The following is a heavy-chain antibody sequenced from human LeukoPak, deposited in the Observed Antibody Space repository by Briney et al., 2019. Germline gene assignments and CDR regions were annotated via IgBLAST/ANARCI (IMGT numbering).Heavy chain of an antibody. D-gene: IGHD1-14*01. J-gene: IGHJ6*03. V-gene: IGHV4-59*01. CDR1: GGSISSYY. Sequence: SETLSLTCTVSGGSISSYYWSWIRQPPGKGLEWIGSMYYRGSTYHNPSLKSRVTISVDTSKNQFSLKLSSVTAADTAVYYCARAPGSYYYYYYMDVWGKGTTVTISS. CDR3: ARAPGSYYYYYYMDV. CDR2: MYYRGST.